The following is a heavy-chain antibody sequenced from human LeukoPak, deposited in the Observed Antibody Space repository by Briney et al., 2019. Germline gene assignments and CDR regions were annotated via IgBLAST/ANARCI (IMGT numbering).Heavy chain of an antibody. CDR3: ARVGAAGDYYFDY. V-gene: IGHV4-59*01. D-gene: IGHD6-13*01. J-gene: IGHJ4*02. CDR2: IYYSGNT. CDR1: GGSISNYY. Sequence: SETLSLTCTVSGGSISNYYWSWIRQPPGKGLEWIGYIYYSGNTNYNPSLKSRVTISEDTSKNQFSLKLTSVTAADTAVYYCARVGAAGDYYFDYWGQGTLVTVSS.